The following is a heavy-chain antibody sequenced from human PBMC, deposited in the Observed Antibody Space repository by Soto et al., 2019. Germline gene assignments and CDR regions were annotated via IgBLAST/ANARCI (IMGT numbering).Heavy chain of an antibody. CDR3: QRDLKYGRWELLRS. CDR1: GYTFTSYY. V-gene: IGHV1-46*01. J-gene: IGHJ4*02. Sequence: RASVKVSCKASGYTFTSYYMHWVRQAPGQGLEWMGIINPSCGSTSYAQKFQGRVTMTRDTSTSTVYMELSGLRSEDTAVYYCQRDLKYGRWELLRSRGQGTLVTVSS. D-gene: IGHD1-26*01. CDR2: INPSCGST.